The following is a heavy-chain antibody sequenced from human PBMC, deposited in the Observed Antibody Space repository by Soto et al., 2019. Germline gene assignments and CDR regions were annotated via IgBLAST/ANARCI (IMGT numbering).Heavy chain of an antibody. J-gene: IGHJ4*02. V-gene: IGHV1-8*01. CDR2: MNPNSGNT. Sequence: QVQLVQSGAEVKKPGASVKVSCKASGYTFTSYDINWVRQATGQGLEWMGWMNPNSGNTGYAQKFQSRVQLTRNTSIRTAYIELSSLRSEDTAVYYCARFSEDYVFDYWGQGTLVTVSS. CDR3: ARFSEDYVFDY. D-gene: IGHD3-16*01. CDR1: GYTFTSYD.